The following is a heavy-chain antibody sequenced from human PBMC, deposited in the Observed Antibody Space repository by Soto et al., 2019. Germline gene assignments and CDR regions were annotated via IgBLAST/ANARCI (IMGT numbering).Heavy chain of an antibody. CDR1: GGSISSSNW. Sequence: PSETLSLTCGVSGGSISSSNWWNWVRQPPGKGLEWIGEIYPSGSTNYNPSLKSRVTISLDKSTNQFSLKLTSVTAAETAVYYCARDGGHGDYNYWGQGTQVTVS. V-gene: IGHV4-4*02. CDR2: IYPSGST. D-gene: IGHD4-17*01. CDR3: ARDGGHGDYNY. J-gene: IGHJ4*02.